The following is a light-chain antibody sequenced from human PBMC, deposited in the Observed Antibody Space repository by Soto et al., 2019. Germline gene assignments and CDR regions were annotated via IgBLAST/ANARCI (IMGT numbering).Light chain of an antibody. Sequence: DVQMSQSPATLSASGGDIVTITFRASQSISSWLAWYQQKPGKAPKLLIYKASSLESGAPSRFSGSGSGTEFTLTIRRLQPDEFATYYCQHYNSPWRFGQGTKVDNK. CDR3: QHYNSPWR. CDR2: KAS. CDR1: QSISSW. V-gene: IGKV1-5*03. J-gene: IGKJ1*01.